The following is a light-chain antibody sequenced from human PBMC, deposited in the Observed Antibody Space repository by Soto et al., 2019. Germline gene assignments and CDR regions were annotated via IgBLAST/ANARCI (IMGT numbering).Light chain of an antibody. CDR1: SGHSSYI. CDR2: LEGSGSY. J-gene: IGLJ2*01. CDR3: ETWDSNTLV. Sequence: QPVLTQSSSASASLGSSVKLTCTLSSGHSSYIIAWHQQQPGKAPRYLMKLEGSGSYNKGSGVPDRFSGSSSGADRYLTISNLQSEDEADYYCETWDSNTLVLGGGTKLTVL. V-gene: IGLV4-60*03.